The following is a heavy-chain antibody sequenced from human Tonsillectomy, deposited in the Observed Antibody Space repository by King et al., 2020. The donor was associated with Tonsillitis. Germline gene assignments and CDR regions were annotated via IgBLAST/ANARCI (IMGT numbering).Heavy chain of an antibody. Sequence: VQLVESGGGVVQPGRSLRLSCAASGFPFNRYGMHGVRQTPGKGLEWLAVIAYDGSQQFSADSVKGRFTISRDNSKRTLYLQLSSLTTEDSAVYYCARESPLAICGEVVGGGLDVWGQGITVIVSS. D-gene: IGHD2-21*01. CDR1: GFPFNRYG. CDR3: ARESPLAICGEVVGGGLDV. J-gene: IGHJ6*02. CDR2: IAYDGSQQ. V-gene: IGHV3-30*03.